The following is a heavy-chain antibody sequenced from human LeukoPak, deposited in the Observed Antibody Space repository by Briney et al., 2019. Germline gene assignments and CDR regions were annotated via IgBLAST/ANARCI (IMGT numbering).Heavy chain of an antibody. CDR1: GGSTSSSRYY. V-gene: IGHV4-39*02. D-gene: IGHD3-22*01. CDR2: IYYGGST. CDR3: ARDRGVYDSSGSPQPFYFDC. J-gene: IGHJ4*02. Sequence: PSETLSLTCTVSGGSTSSSRYYWGWIRQPPGKGLEWIGSIYYGGSTYYNPSLKSRVTISVDTSNNQFSLKLSSVTAADTAVYYCARDRGVYDSSGSPQPFYFDCWGQGALVTVSS.